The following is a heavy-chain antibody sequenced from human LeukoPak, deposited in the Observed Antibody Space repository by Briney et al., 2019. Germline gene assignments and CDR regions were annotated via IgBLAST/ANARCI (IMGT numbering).Heavy chain of an antibody. J-gene: IGHJ4*02. CDR1: GGTFSSYA. CDR3: AREAYDYVWGRYDY. Sequence: PAASVKVSCKASGGTFSSYAISWVRQAPGQGLEWMGGIIPIFGTANYAQKFQGRVTITADKSTSTAYMELSSLRSEDTAVYYCAREAYDYVWGRYDYWGQGTLVTVSS. V-gene: IGHV1-69*06. D-gene: IGHD3-16*01. CDR2: IIPIFGTA.